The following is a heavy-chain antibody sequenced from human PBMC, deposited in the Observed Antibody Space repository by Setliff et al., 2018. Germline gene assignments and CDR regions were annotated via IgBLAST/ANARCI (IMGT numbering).Heavy chain of an antibody. Sequence: GGSLRLSCAASGFTFSEYNMNWVRQAPGKGLEWLSYISTSSGTIFYADSVRGRFTISRDNAKNSLYLQMNSLRADDTAVYYCARSAANGGHDPFDIWGQGTMVTVSS. CDR2: ISTSSGTI. J-gene: IGHJ3*02. D-gene: IGHD6-25*01. CDR1: GFTFSEYN. V-gene: IGHV3-48*04. CDR3: ARSAANGGHDPFDI.